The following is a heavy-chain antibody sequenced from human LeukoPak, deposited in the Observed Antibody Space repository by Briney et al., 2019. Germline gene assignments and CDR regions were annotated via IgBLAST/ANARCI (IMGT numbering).Heavy chain of an antibody. CDR3: ARDFNPSCGDNCYIDAFDI. CDR1: GFIFSKYW. V-gene: IGHV3-7*01. CDR2: IKRDGSAI. D-gene: IGHD2-21*01. J-gene: IGHJ3*02. Sequence: QPGGSLRLSREASGFIFSKYWMTWVRQAPGKGLEWVANIKRDGSAIHYVDSVKGRFTISRDNAKNSLYLQMDSLRAEDTAVYYCARDFNPSCGDNCYIDAFDIWGQGTMVTVSS.